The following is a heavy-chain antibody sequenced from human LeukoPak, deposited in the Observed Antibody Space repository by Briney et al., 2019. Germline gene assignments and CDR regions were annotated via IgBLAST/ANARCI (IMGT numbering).Heavy chain of an antibody. Sequence: GSSVKVSCKASGGTFSSYAISWVRQAPGQGLEWMGGIIPIFGTANYAQKFQGRVTITADKSTSTAYMELNSLRVEDTAVYYCVRGLRYYFDYWGQGTLVTVSS. CDR1: GGTFSSYA. CDR2: IIPIFGTA. D-gene: IGHD3-10*01. J-gene: IGHJ4*02. V-gene: IGHV1-69*06. CDR3: VRGLRYYFDY.